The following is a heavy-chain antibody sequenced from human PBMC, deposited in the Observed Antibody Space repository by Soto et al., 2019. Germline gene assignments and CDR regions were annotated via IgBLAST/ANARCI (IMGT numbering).Heavy chain of an antibody. V-gene: IGHV4-59*01. Sequence: PSETLSLTCTVSGGSISSYYWSWIRQPPGKGLQWIGYIYYSGSTNYNPSLKSRVTISVDTSKNQFSLKLSSVTAADTAVYYCARGPHYDFWSGYYTFYNWFDPWGQGTLVTVSS. CDR3: ARGPHYDFWSGYYTFYNWFDP. J-gene: IGHJ5*02. D-gene: IGHD3-3*01. CDR2: IYYSGST. CDR1: GGSISSYY.